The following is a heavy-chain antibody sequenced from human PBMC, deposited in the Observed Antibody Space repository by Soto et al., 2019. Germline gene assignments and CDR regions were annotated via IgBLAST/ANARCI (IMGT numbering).Heavy chain of an antibody. D-gene: IGHD3-22*01. V-gene: IGHV4-38-2*01. J-gene: IGHJ5*02. CDR2: IYHSGST. CDR1: GYSISSGYY. Sequence: SETLSLTCAVSGYSISSGYYWGWIRQPPGKGLEWIGSIYHSGSTYYNPSLNSRVTLSIDMTNNHVSLILNSVTAADTAVYYCARVGPWVPYYYDSSPYTFENWFDPWGQGTLVTVSS. CDR3: ARVGPWVPYYYDSSPYTFENWFDP.